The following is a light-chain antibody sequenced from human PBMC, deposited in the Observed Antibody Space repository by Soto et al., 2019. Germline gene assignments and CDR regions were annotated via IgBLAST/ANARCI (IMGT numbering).Light chain of an antibody. CDR2: DVN. CDR1: SSDVGAYNL. CDR3: SSYAGDTTFA. Sequence: QSALTQPASVSGSPGQSITITCTGTSSDVGAYNLVSWYQQHPGKAPKAKIYDVNKRISGVSNRFSGSKSGNTASLTISGLEAEDEAEYYCSSYAGDTTFAFGTGTKLTVL. J-gene: IGLJ1*01. V-gene: IGLV2-23*02.